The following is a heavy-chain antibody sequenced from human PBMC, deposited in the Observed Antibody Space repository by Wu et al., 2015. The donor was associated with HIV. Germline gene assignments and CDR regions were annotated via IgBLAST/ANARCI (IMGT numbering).Heavy chain of an antibody. J-gene: IGHJ6*02. Sequence: QVQLVQSGAEVKKPGASVKVSCKASGYIFSSHYIHWVRQAPGQGLQWMAWITPNSGGTNSAQMFQGRVTMARDTSIATAYMELRSLRSDDTAVYYCARESDCSGGSCYSPGYYGMDVWGQGP. CDR3: ARESDCSGGSCYSPGYYGMDV. CDR1: GYIFSSHY. D-gene: IGHD2-15*01. CDR2: ITPNSGGT. V-gene: IGHV1-2*02.